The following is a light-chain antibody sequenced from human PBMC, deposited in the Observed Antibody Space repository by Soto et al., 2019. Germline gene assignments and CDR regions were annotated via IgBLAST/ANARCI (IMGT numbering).Light chain of an antibody. CDR3: QQFYSIPYT. J-gene: IGKJ2*01. V-gene: IGKV4-1*01. CDR2: WTS. Sequence: DIVMTQSPDSLAVSLGERATINCKSRHDILYSTNNKNYVAWYQQKPGQPPRLLIYWTSIRESGLPDRFSGSGSATDFTLSINSLQAEDVAVYYCQQFYSIPYTFGQGTKVDIK. CDR1: HDILYSTNNKNY.